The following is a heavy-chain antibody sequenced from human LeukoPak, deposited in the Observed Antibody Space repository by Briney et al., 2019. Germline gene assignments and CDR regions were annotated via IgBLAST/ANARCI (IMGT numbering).Heavy chain of an antibody. CDR1: GFTFSDYY. J-gene: IGHJ6*02. D-gene: IGHD3-10*01. CDR2: ISGSGGST. CDR3: ARDDRYGSGMDV. V-gene: IGHV3-23*01. Sequence: GGSLRLSCAASGFTFSDYYMSWIRQAPGKGLEWVSAISGSGGSTYYADSVKGRFTISRDNSKNTLYLQMNSLRAEDTAVYYCARDDRYGSGMDVWGQGTTVTVSS.